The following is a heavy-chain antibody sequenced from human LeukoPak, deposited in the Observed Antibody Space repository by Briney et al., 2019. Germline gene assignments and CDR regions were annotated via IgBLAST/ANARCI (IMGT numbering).Heavy chain of an antibody. CDR2: IYYSGST. Sequence: SETLSLTCSVSGVSISSYYWSWIRQPPGKGLEWIGSIYYSGSTNYYPSLKSRLTISVDTSKNQFSLKLLSVTAADTAVYYCARDHGDSSGYLDAFDIWGRGTMVTVSS. J-gene: IGHJ3*02. V-gene: IGHV4-59*01. CDR1: GVSISSYY. CDR3: ARDHGDSSGYLDAFDI. D-gene: IGHD3-22*01.